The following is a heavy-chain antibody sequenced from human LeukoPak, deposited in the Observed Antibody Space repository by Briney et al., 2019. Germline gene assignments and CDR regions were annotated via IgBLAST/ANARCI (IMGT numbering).Heavy chain of an antibody. D-gene: IGHD3-16*01. CDR3: ARAVDVADY. J-gene: IGHJ4*02. Sequence: QPGGSLRLSCVASGFIFTDHWMSWVRQAPGKGLDWVANIKEDESAKFYADSVRGRFTISRDNAKNSVYLEMNNLRVEDTAVYYCARAVDVADYWGRGTLVTVSS. CDR2: IKEDESAK. V-gene: IGHV3-7*01. CDR1: GFIFTDHW.